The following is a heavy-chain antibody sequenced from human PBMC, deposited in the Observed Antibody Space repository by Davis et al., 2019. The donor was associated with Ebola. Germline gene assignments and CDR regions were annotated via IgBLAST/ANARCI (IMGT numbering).Heavy chain of an antibody. J-gene: IGHJ4*02. CDR1: GFTVSSNY. D-gene: IGHD1-26*01. Sequence: GESLKISCAASGFTVSSNYMSWVRQAPGKGLEWVSVIYSGGSTYYADSVKGRFTISRDNSKNTLYLQMNSLRAEDTAVYYCAREYRGFDYWGQGTLVTVSS. CDR3: AREYRGFDY. V-gene: IGHV3-53*01. CDR2: IYSGGST.